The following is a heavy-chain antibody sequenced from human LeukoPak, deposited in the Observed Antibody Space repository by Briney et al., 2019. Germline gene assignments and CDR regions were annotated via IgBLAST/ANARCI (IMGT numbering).Heavy chain of an antibody. CDR1: GGSISSSSCY. CDR2: IYYSGST. Sequence: TSGTLSLTCTVSGGSISSSSCYWGWIRQPPGKGLEWIGSIYYSGSTYYNPSLKSRVTISVDTSKTQFSLKLSSVTAADTAVYYCARTWKPVPFDYWGQGTLVTVSS. CDR3: ARTWKPVPFDY. J-gene: IGHJ4*02. D-gene: IGHD1-14*01. V-gene: IGHV4-39*01.